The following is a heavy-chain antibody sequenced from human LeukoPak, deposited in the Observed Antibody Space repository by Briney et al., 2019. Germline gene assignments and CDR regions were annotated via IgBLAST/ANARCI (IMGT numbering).Heavy chain of an antibody. V-gene: IGHV3-74*01. J-gene: IGHJ4*02. CDR2: INSDGSST. Sequence: GGSLRLSCAASGFTFSSYWMHWVRQAPGKGLVWVSRINSDGSSTSYADSVKGRFTISRDNAKNTLYLQMNSLRAEDTAVYYCARHPAYGDYAYFDYWGQGTLVTVSS. D-gene: IGHD4-17*01. CDR1: GFTFSSYW. CDR3: ARHPAYGDYAYFDY.